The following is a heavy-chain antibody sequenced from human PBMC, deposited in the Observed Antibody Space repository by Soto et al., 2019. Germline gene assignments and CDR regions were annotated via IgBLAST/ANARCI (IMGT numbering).Heavy chain of an antibody. CDR2: IRSRPYGVTT. Sequence: GGSLRLSCTGSGFTFGDYAMSWFRQAPGKGLEWVGFIRSRPYGVTTEYAASVKGRFTISRDDSKSIAYLQMNSLTTEDTAVYYCSRGIWEMATIRPENYWGQGTLVTVSA. CDR1: GFTFGDYA. D-gene: IGHD5-12*01. J-gene: IGHJ4*02. CDR3: SRGIWEMATIRPENY. V-gene: IGHV3-49*03.